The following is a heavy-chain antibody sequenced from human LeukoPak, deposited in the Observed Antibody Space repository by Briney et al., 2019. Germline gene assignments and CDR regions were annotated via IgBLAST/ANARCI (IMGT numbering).Heavy chain of an antibody. D-gene: IGHD4-4*01. CDR3: AANSRYNSYGMDV. J-gene: IGHJ6*02. CDR2: IIPILDIA. CDR1: GGTFSIYA. Sequence: VASVKVSCKASGGTFSIYAISWVRQAPGQGLEWMGRIIPILDIANYAKKFQGRVTITADKSTNTAYMVLSSLRSDDTAVYYCAANSRYNSYGMDVWGQGTTVTVSS. V-gene: IGHV1-69*04.